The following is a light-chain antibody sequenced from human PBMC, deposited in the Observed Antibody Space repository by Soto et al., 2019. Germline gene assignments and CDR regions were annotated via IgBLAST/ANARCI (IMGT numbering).Light chain of an antibody. Sequence: EIVLTQSPGTLSLSPGERATLSCRASQSVSSSYLAWYQQKPGQAPRLLMYGVSSRATGIPDRFSGSGSGTDFTLTISSLQPDDFATYYCQHYNSYSEAFGQGTKVDI. CDR1: QSVSSSY. V-gene: IGKV3-20*01. CDR3: QHYNSYSEA. CDR2: GVS. J-gene: IGKJ1*01.